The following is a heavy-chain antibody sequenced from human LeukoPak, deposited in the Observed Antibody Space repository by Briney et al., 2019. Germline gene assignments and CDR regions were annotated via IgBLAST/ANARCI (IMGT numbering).Heavy chain of an antibody. Sequence: SETLSLTCAVYGGSFSGYYWSWIRQPPGKGLEWIGEINHSGSTNYNPSLKSRVTISVDTSKNQFSLKLSSVTAADTAVYYCARGGRGSFKTYYFDYWGQGTLVTVSS. V-gene: IGHV4-34*01. CDR2: INHSGST. D-gene: IGHD3-10*01. CDR3: ARGGRGSFKTYYFDY. CDR1: GGSFSGYY. J-gene: IGHJ4*02.